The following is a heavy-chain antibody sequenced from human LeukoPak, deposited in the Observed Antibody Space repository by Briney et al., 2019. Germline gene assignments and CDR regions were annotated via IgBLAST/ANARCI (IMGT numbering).Heavy chain of an antibody. CDR2: IIPIFGTT. V-gene: IGHV1-69*13. J-gene: IGHJ4*02. CDR3: ARGGVVHFYCSSTSCYSLDY. Sequence: GASVKVSCKASGGTFSSYAISWVRQAPGQGLELMGGIIPIFGTTIYSQKFQGRVTITADESTSTAYMELSSLRSEDTAVYYCARGGVVHFYCSSTSCYSLDYWGQGTLVTVSS. CDR1: GGTFSSYA. D-gene: IGHD2-2*02.